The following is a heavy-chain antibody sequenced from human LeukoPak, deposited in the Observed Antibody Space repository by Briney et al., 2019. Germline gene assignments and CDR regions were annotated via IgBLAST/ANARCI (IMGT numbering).Heavy chain of an antibody. J-gene: IGHJ4*02. D-gene: IGHD3-10*01. Sequence: KPSGTLSLTCTVSGGSMSGYHWSWIWQPPGEGLEWIGNIRYSGTTNYNPSLKGRVTISIDTSKNQFSLKLNSVTAADTAVYYCAGSGYWGQGILVTVSS. V-gene: IGHV4-59*13. CDR1: GGSMSGYH. CDR2: IRYSGTT. CDR3: AGSGY.